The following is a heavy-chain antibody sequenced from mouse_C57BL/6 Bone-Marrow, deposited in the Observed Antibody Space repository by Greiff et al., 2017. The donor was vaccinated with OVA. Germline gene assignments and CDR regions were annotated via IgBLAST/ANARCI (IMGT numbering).Heavy chain of an antibody. CDR2: IWSGGST. J-gene: IGHJ1*03. V-gene: IGHV2-4*01. D-gene: IGHD1-1*01. CDR1: GFSLTSYG. Sequence: VKVVESGPGLVQPSQSLSITCTVSGFSLTSYGVHWVRQPPGKGLEWLGVIWSGGSTDYNAAFISRLSISKDNSKSQVFFKMNSLQADDTAIYYCAKADYGTPYWYFDVWGTGTTVTVSS. CDR3: AKADYGTPYWYFDV.